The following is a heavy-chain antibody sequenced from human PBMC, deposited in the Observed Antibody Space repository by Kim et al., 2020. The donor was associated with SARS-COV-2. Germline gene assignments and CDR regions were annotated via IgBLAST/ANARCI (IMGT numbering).Heavy chain of an antibody. Sequence: GGSLRLSCAASGFTFSSYAMSWVRQAPGKGLEWVSAISGSGGSTYYADSVKGRFTISRDNSKNTLYLQMNSLRAEDTAVYYCAKDQGHCGGDCYSGSDYWGQGTLVTVSS. V-gene: IGHV3-23*01. CDR1: GFTFSSYA. D-gene: IGHD2-21*02. J-gene: IGHJ4*02. CDR2: ISGSGGST. CDR3: AKDQGHCGGDCYSGSDY.